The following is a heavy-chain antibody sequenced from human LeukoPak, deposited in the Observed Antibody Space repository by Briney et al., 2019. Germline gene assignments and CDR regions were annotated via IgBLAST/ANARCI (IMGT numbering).Heavy chain of an antibody. J-gene: IGHJ3*02. V-gene: IGHV1-2*02. D-gene: IGHD2-15*01. CDR2: INPNSGGT. CDR3: ARASGVVPHDAFDI. Sequence: ASVKVSCKASGYTFTGYYMHWVRQAPGQGLEWMGWINPNSGGTNYAQKFQGRVTMTRATSISTAYMELSRLRSDDTAVYYCARASGVVPHDAFDIWGQGTMVTVSS. CDR1: GYTFTGYY.